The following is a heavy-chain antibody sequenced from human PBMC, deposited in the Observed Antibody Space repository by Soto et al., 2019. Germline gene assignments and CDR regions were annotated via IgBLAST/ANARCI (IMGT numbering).Heavy chain of an antibody. D-gene: IGHD6-19*01. Sequence: GASVKVSCKASGGTFSSYAISWVRQAPGQGLEWMGGIIPIFGTANYAQKFQGRVTITADKSTSTAYMELSSLRSEDTAVYYCARLKLRPPAGYYYYYGMDVWGQGTTVTVSS. CDR1: GGTFSSYA. J-gene: IGHJ6*02. CDR3: ARLKLRPPAGYYYYYGMDV. V-gene: IGHV1-69*06. CDR2: IIPIFGTA.